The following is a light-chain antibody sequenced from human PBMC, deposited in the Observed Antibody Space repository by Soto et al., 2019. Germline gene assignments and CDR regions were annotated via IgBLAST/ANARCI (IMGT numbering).Light chain of an antibody. V-gene: IGKV4-1*01. CDR1: QTVLYSSNNKNH. CDR3: QQYYSIPWT. CDR2: WAS. J-gene: IGKJ1*01. Sequence: DIVMTQSPDSLAVSLGERATINCKSSQTVLYSSNNKNHLAWYQQRAGQPPKLLIYWASTRESGVPDRFSGSGSGTDFTLTISSLQAEDVAVYYCQQYYSIPWTFGQGTKVEIK.